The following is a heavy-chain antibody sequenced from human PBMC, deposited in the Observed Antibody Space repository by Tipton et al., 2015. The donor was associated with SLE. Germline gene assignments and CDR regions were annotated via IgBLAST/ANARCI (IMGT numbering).Heavy chain of an antibody. CDR1: GGSFSGYY. CDR3: ARAPYCGADCHPDGFDV. CDR2: INHSGST. D-gene: IGHD2-21*02. J-gene: IGHJ3*01. Sequence: TLSLTCAVYGGSFSGYYWTWSRQPPGKGLEWIGEINHSGSTNYNPSLKSRVTISVDTSKNQFSLKLTSVTAADTAVYYCARAPYCGADCHPDGFDVWGQGTMVTVAS. V-gene: IGHV4-34*01.